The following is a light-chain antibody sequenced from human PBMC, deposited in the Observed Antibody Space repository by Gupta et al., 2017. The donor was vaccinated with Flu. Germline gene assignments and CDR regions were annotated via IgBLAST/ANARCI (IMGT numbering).Light chain of an antibody. CDR3: MHSTRWPWT. CDR1: ESLVYSDGDSY. J-gene: IGKJ1*01. Sequence: DAVMTQSPLSLPVTLGQPASISCRSSESLVYSDGDSYVSWFHQRPGQSPRRLIYKAYNRDSGVPDRISGSGSGTDFTLTISRLEAEDVGGYYCMHSTRWPWTFGQGTKVEI. CDR2: KAY. V-gene: IGKV2-30*01.